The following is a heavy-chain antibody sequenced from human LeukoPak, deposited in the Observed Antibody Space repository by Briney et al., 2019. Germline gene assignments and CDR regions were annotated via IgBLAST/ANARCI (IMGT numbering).Heavy chain of an antibody. CDR3: ATCPITADGAVDY. V-gene: IGHV4-59*07. CDR1: GGSISRYY. J-gene: IGHJ4*02. D-gene: IGHD6-13*01. Sequence: SDTLSLICTVSGGSISRYYWSWIRQPPGKGLEGIGYIYYSGSTDYNPPLKSRVTISIHTSKNQSALKLSSLTAADTAVYYCATCPITADGAVDYWGQGIRVTVSS. CDR2: IYYSGST.